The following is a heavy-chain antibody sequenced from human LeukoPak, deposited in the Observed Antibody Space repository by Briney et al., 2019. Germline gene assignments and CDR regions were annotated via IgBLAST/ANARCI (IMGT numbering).Heavy chain of an antibody. CDR1: GFTFSSYS. V-gene: IGHV3-21*01. D-gene: IGHD3-10*01. J-gene: IGHJ5*02. CDR3: ARDSRSEYYYGAGSSDWFDP. Sequence: GGSLRLSCAASGFTFSSYSMNWVRQAPGKGLEWVSSISSGSSYIYYADSVKGRSTISRDNAKNSLYLQMNSLRAEETAVYYCARDSRSEYYYGAGSSDWFDPWGQGTLVTVSS. CDR2: ISSGSSYI.